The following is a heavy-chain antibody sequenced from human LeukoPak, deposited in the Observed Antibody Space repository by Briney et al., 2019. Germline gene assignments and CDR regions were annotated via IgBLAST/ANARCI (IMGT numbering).Heavy chain of an antibody. CDR1: GYTFTSYY. Sequence: ASVKVSCKASGYTFTSYYMHWVRQAPGQALEWMGIINPSGGSTSYAQKFQGRVTMTRDMSTSTVYMDLSSLRSEDTAVYYCAREMRSSKALDYWGQGTLVTVSS. D-gene: IGHD2/OR15-2a*01. CDR3: AREMRSSKALDY. J-gene: IGHJ4*02. V-gene: IGHV1-46*01. CDR2: INPSGGST.